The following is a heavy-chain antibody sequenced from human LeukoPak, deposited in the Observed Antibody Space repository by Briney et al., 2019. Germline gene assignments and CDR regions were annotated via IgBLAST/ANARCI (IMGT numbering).Heavy chain of an antibody. J-gene: IGHJ3*01. CDR2: IYPGDSDP. Sequence: PGESLKISCKGSGYSFTSYWIGWVRQMPGKGLEWMGIIYPGDSDPRYSPSFQGQVTISADKSISTAYLQWSSLKASDTAMYYCASVYYGSGSYFAFDLWGQGTTVTVSS. V-gene: IGHV5-51*01. D-gene: IGHD3-10*01. CDR3: ASVYYGSGSYFAFDL. CDR1: GYSFTSYW.